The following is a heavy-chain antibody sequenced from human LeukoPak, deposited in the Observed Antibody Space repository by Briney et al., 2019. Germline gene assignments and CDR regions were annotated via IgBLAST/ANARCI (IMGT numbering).Heavy chain of an antibody. Sequence: GASVKVSCKPSGYTFTDYAISWVRQAPGQGLEYMGWANTNTGNPTYAQGFTGRFVFPSDSSVSTAYLQITSLKADDSAIYFCASCNDSSGYFAYWGQGTLVTVSS. CDR3: ASCNDSSGYFAY. CDR2: ANTNTGNP. V-gene: IGHV7-4-1*02. CDR1: GYTFTDYA. D-gene: IGHD3-22*01. J-gene: IGHJ4*02.